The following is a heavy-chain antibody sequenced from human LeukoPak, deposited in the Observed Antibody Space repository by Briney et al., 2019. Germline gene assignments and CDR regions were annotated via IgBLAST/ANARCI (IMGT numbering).Heavy chain of an antibody. Sequence: ASVKVSCKASGGTFSSYAISWVRQAPGQGLEWMGWISAYNGNTNYAQKLQGRVTMTTDTSTSTAYMELRSLRSDDTAVYYCARDHYDILTGYHHFDYWGQGTLVTVSS. CDR3: ARDHYDILTGYHHFDY. D-gene: IGHD3-9*01. CDR2: ISAYNGNT. CDR1: GGTFSSYA. J-gene: IGHJ4*02. V-gene: IGHV1-18*01.